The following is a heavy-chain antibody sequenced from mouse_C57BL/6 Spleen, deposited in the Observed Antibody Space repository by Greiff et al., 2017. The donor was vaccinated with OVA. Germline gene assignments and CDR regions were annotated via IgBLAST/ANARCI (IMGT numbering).Heavy chain of an antibody. Sequence: EVHLVESGGGLVKPGGSLKLSCAASGFTFSSYAMSWVRQTPEKRLEWVATISDGGSYTYYPDNVKGRFTISRDNAKNNLYLQMSHLKSEDTAMYYCARETGTGYAMDYWGQGTSVTVSS. CDR2: ISDGGSYT. CDR1: GFTFSSYA. J-gene: IGHJ4*01. CDR3: ARETGTGYAMDY. D-gene: IGHD4-1*01. V-gene: IGHV5-4*01.